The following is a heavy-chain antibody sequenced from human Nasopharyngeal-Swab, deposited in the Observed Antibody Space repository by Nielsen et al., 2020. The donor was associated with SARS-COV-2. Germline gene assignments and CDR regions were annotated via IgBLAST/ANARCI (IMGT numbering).Heavy chain of an antibody. V-gene: IGHV3-74*01. CDR3: ASDSGSFSPAHAY. J-gene: IGHJ4*02. Sequence: LSLTCAASGFTFSRYWMHWVRQAPGKGLVWVSRINSDGSSTIYADSVKGRFTISRDNAKNTLYLQMNTLGAEDTAVYYCASDSGSFSPAHAYWGQGTLVTVSS. CDR1: GFTFSRYW. D-gene: IGHD3-10*01. CDR2: INSDGSST.